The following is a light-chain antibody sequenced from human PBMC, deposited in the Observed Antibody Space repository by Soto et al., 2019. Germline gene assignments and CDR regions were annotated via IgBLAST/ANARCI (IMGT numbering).Light chain of an antibody. CDR1: SSDVGNYDL. CDR2: DDS. CDR3: SSYTTSSVYV. J-gene: IGLJ1*01. Sequence: QSALTQPASVSGSPGQSITISCTGSSSDVGNYDLVSWYQQHPGKVPKLMIYDDSSRPSGVSNRFSGSKSGNTASLTISGLQAEDEADYYCSSYTTSSVYVFGTGTKLTVL. V-gene: IGLV2-14*02.